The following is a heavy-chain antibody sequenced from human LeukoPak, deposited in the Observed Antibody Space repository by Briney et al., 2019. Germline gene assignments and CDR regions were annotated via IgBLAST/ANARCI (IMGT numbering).Heavy chain of an antibody. J-gene: IGHJ4*02. CDR3: ARHHIGYYVILTGYYDNYYFDY. CDR1: GGSISSYY. V-gene: IGHV4-59*08. CDR2: IYYSGST. D-gene: IGHD3-9*01. Sequence: SETLSLTCTVSGGSISSYYWSWIRQPPGKGLEWIGYIYYSGSTNYNPSLKSRVTISVDTSKNQFSLKLSSVTAAATAVYYCARHHIGYYVILTGYYDNYYFDYWGQGTLVTVSS.